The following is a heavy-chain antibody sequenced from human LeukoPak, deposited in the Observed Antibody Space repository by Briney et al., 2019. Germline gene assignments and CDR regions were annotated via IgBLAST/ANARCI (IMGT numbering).Heavy chain of an antibody. V-gene: IGHV1-3*01. CDR3: ARERGVAWLAYYFDY. D-gene: IGHD6-19*01. J-gene: IGHJ4*02. CDR2: INAGNGNT. CDR1: GYTFTSYA. Sequence: GASVKVSCKASGYTFTSYAMHWVRQAPGQRLEWMGWINAGNGNTKYSQKFQGRVTITRDTSASTAYMELSSLRSEDTAVYYCARERGVAWLAYYFDYWGQGTLVTVSS.